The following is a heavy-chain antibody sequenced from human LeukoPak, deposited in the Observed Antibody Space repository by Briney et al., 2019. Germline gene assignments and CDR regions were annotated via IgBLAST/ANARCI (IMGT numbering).Heavy chain of an antibody. CDR2: VSSNGGRT. Sequence: GGSLRLSCSASGFTFSSYAMHWVRQAPGKGLEYVSGVSSNGGRTYHADSVKGRFTISRDNSKNTLDLQMSSLRAEDTAVYYCVKSIGSSTWYVNFDNWGQGILVTVSS. CDR3: VKSIGSSTWYVNFDN. D-gene: IGHD6-13*01. V-gene: IGHV3-64D*06. CDR1: GFTFSSYA. J-gene: IGHJ4*02.